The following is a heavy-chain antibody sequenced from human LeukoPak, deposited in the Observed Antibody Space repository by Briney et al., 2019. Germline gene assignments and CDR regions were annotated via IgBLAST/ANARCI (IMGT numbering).Heavy chain of an antibody. CDR3: ARARGYYDSSGYYYS. J-gene: IGHJ4*02. CDR2: RYYSGST. Sequence: PSETLSLTCTVSGGSISSYYWSWIRQPPGKGLEWIGYRYYSGSTNYNPTLISRVTISVDTSRNQFSLKLTSVTAADTAVYYCARARGYYDSSGYYYSWGQGTLVTVSS. D-gene: IGHD3-22*01. CDR1: GGSISSYY. V-gene: IGHV4-59*01.